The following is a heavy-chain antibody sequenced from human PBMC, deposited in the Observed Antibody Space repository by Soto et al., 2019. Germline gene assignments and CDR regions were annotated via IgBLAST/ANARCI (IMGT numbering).Heavy chain of an antibody. J-gene: IGHJ4*02. CDR1: GFTVSTNY. CDR3: ARDSSYYGSGRGVLDY. V-gene: IGHV3-66*01. CDR2: IYSDGST. Sequence: EVQLVESGGGLVQPGGSLRLSCAVSGFTVSTNYMSWVRQAPGKGLESVSIIYSDGSTYYADSVKGRFTTSRDRARNTLYLQMDNLRADDTAVYHCARDSSYYGSGRGVLDYWGPGTLLTVSS. D-gene: IGHD3-10*01.